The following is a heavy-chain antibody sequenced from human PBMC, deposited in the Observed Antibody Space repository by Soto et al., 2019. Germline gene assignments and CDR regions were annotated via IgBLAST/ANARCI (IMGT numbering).Heavy chain of an antibody. V-gene: IGHV3-30*18. CDR1: GFTFSSYG. Sequence: QAQLVESGGGVVQPGRSLRLSCAASGFTFSSYGMYWVRQAPGKGLEWVAVISYDGSNKYYADSVKGRFTISRDNSKNTLYLQMNSLRAEDTAVYYCAKAASVGQWLVPSYWGQGTLVTVSS. J-gene: IGHJ4*02. D-gene: IGHD6-19*01. CDR2: ISYDGSNK. CDR3: AKAASVGQWLVPSY.